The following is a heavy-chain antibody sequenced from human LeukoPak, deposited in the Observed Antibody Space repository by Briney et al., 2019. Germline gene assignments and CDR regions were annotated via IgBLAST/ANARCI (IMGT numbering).Heavy chain of an antibody. J-gene: IGHJ4*02. CDR1: GFTFDDYA. CDR3: ARDSDYGDYVYFDY. V-gene: IGHV3-9*01. CDR2: ISWNSGSI. D-gene: IGHD4-17*01. Sequence: GGSLRLSCAASGFTFDDYAMHWVRQAPGKGLEWVSGISWNSGSIGYADSVKGRFTISRDNAKNSLYLQMNSLRAEDTAVYYCARDSDYGDYVYFDYWGQGTLVTVSS.